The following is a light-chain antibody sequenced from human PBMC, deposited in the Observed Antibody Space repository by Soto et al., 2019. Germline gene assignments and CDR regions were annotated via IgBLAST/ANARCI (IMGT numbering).Light chain of an antibody. CDR3: ETWDSYTVV. CDR2: LEGSGGY. J-gene: IGLJ2*01. CDR1: SRHKSYI. Sequence: QSVLTQSSSASASLGSSVKLTCTLRSRHKSYIIAWHQQQPGKAPRCLMKLEGSGGYNKGSGVPDRFSGSSSGADRYLTISNLQFEDEADYYCETWDSYTVVFGGGTKLTVL. V-gene: IGLV4-60*02.